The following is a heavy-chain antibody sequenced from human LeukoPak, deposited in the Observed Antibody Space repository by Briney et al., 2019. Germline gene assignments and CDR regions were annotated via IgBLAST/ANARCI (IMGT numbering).Heavy chain of an antibody. CDR1: GFTFNTYW. CDR3: ARDKIVGATFFDY. Sequence: GGSLRLSCAASGFTFNTYWMSWVRQAPGKGLEWWANIKQDGSEKYYVDSVKGRFTISRDNAKNSLYLQMDSLRAEDTAVYYCARDKIVGATFFDYWGQGTLVTVSS. CDR2: IKQDGSEK. J-gene: IGHJ4*02. V-gene: IGHV3-7*01. D-gene: IGHD1-26*01.